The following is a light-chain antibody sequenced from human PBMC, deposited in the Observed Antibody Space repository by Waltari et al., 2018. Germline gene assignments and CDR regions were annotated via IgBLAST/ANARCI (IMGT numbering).Light chain of an antibody. V-gene: IGLV2-14*01. CDR2: DVT. CDR1: SGDVGASNY. CDR3: SSFTTNTVVV. Sequence: QSALTQPASVSGSPGQSITISCTGASGDVGASNYVSWYQQRPDLAPKLIIYDVTNRPSGSSSRFSGSKSGNTASLTSSGLQAEDEADYYCSSFTTNTVVVFGGGTTLTVL. J-gene: IGLJ3*02.